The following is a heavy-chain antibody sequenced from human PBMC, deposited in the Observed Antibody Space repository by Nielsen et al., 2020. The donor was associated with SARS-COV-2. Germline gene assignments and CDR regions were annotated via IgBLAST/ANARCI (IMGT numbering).Heavy chain of an antibody. CDR3: ARGRRYYDSSGYYNLDY. CDR1: GFTVSSNY. D-gene: IGHD3-22*01. Sequence: GESLKISCAASGFTVSSNYMSWVRQAPGKGLEWVSVIYSGGSTYYADSVKGRFTISRDNSKNTLYLQMNSLGAEDTAVYYCARGRRYYDSSGYYNLDYWGQGTLVTVSS. V-gene: IGHV3-66*01. CDR2: IYSGGST. J-gene: IGHJ4*02.